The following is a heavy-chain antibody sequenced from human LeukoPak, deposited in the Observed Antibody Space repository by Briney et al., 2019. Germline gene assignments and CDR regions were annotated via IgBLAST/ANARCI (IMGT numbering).Heavy chain of an antibody. J-gene: IGHJ4*02. V-gene: IGHV2-5*02. CDR3: AHCRITGYYGSGAGGYYFDY. Sequence: SGPTLVKPTQTLTLTCTFSGFSLSTSGVGVGWIRQPPGKALEWLALIYWDDDKRYSPSLKSRLTITKDTSKNQVVLTMTNMDPVDTATYYCAHCRITGYYGSGAGGYYFDYWGQGTLVTVSS. CDR2: IYWDDDK. D-gene: IGHD3-10*01. CDR1: GFSLSTSGVG.